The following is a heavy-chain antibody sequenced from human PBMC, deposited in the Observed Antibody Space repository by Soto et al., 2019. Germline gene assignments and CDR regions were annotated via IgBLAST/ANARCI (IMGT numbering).Heavy chain of an antibody. Sequence: GASVKVSCKASGYTFTSYGISWVRQAPGQGLEWMGWISAYNGNTNYAQKLQGRVTMTTDTSTSTAYMELRSLRSNDTAVYYCASSLSIAVAGAFDHWGQGTLVTVSS. CDR2: ISAYNGNT. CDR3: ASSLSIAVAGAFDH. D-gene: IGHD6-19*01. J-gene: IGHJ4*02. V-gene: IGHV1-18*04. CDR1: GYTFTSYG.